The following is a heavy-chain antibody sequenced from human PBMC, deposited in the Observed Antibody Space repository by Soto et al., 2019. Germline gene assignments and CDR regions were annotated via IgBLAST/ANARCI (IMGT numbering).Heavy chain of an antibody. CDR2: SYYNGNT. CDR1: GFTVSSNH. V-gene: IGHV3-53*01. D-gene: IGHD5-18*01. CDR3: ATGGDTAKDGY. Sequence: VQLVESGGGLIQPGGSLRLSCAASGFTVSSNHMTWVRQAPGRGPEWVSTSYYNGNTFYADSVKGRFTISRDNSKNMLYLQMHSLRAADTALYYCATGGDTAKDGYWGQGTLVTVSS. J-gene: IGHJ4*02.